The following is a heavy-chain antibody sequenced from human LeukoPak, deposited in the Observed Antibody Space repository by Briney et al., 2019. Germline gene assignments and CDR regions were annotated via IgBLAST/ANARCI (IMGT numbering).Heavy chain of an antibody. CDR3: ARILGAFDI. Sequence: PSETLSLTCAVYGGSFSGYYWSWIRQPPGKGLEWIGEINHSGSTNYNPSLKSRVTISVDTSKNQFSLKLSSVTAADTAVYYCARILGAFDIWGQGTMVTVSS. CDR2: INHSGST. J-gene: IGHJ3*02. V-gene: IGHV4-34*01. CDR1: GGSFSGYY.